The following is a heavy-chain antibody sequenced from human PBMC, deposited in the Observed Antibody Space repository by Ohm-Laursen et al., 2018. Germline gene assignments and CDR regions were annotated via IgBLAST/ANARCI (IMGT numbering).Heavy chain of an antibody. CDR1: GFTFSSYS. D-gene: IGHD3-10*01. CDR3: ASRPPGLWFGPFDP. V-gene: IGHV3-66*01. J-gene: IGHJ5*02. Sequence: SLRLSCSASGFTFSSYSMNWVRQAPGKGLEWVSVIYSGGSTYYADSVKGRFTISRDNAKNSLYLQMNSLRDEDTAVYYCASRPPGLWFGPFDPWGQGTLVTVSS. CDR2: IYSGGST.